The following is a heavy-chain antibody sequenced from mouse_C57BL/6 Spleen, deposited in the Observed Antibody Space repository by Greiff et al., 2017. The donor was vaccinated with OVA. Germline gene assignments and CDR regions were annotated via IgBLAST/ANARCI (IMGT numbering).Heavy chain of an antibody. CDR1: GYTFTDYY. D-gene: IGHD2-3*01. Sequence: EVQLQESGPVLVKPGASVKMSCKASGYTFTDYYMNWVKQSHGKSLEWIGVINPYNGGTSYNQKFKGKATLTVDKSSSTAYMELNSLTSEDSAVYYCAREPPDGYYCAYWGQGTLVTVSA. V-gene: IGHV1-19*01. CDR3: AREPPDGYYCAY. J-gene: IGHJ3*01. CDR2: INPYNGGT.